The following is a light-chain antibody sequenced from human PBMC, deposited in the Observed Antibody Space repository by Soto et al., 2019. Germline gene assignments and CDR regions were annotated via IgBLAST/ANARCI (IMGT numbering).Light chain of an antibody. Sequence: ETVLTQSPGTLSLSPGERATLSCRATQSVNNDYLAWYQQRPGLAPRLLISGASGRATGIPDRISGSGSGTDFTLTISRLEPEDFAIYYCQQYGTSPLTFGGGT. CDR3: QQYGTSPLT. CDR2: GAS. CDR1: QSVNNDY. J-gene: IGKJ4*01. V-gene: IGKV3-20*01.